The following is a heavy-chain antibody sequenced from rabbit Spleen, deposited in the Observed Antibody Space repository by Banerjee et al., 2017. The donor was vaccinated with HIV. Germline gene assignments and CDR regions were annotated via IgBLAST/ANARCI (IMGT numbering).Heavy chain of an antibody. Sequence: QSLEESGGDLVKPGASLTLTCTASGFSFSSSYYMHWVRQAPGKGLQWIGCMIVGSGTTAYASWAKGRFTISRTSSTTVTLQMTSLTAADTATYFCARWLVGYVIKLWGQGTLVTVS. J-gene: IGHJ3*01. D-gene: IGHD4-1*01. CDR3: ARWLVGYVIKL. CDR2: MIVGSGTT. CDR1: GFSFSSSYY. V-gene: IGHV1S40*01.